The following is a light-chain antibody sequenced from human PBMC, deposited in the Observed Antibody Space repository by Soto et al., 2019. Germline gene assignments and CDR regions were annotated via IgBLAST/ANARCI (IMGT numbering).Light chain of an antibody. CDR1: QSVGSY. CDR3: QQRTNWPIT. Sequence: EIVLAQSPANLSLSPGERATLSCRASQSVGSYLAWYQQKPGQAPRLLIYDASTRATGIPARFSGSGSGTDFTLTISSLEPEDFAVYYCQQRTNWPITFGQGTRLDIK. J-gene: IGKJ5*01. V-gene: IGKV3-11*01. CDR2: DAS.